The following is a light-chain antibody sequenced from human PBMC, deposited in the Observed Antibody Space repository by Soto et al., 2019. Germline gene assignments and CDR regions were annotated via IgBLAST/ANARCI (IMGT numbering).Light chain of an antibody. J-gene: IGKJ1*01. Sequence: DIQMTQSPSTLSASVGDRVTITCRATQSIKNYLAWYQQKPGKAPKLLIFKASTLESGVPSRFSGSGSGTEFTLSISSLQPDDFATYYCQQYESFPRTFVQGTKVEIK. CDR1: QSIKNY. CDR2: KAS. CDR3: QQYESFPRT. V-gene: IGKV1-5*03.